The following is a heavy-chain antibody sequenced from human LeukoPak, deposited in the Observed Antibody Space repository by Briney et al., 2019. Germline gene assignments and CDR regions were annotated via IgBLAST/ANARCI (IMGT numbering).Heavy chain of an antibody. Sequence: ASVKVSCKASGGTFSSYAISWVRQAPGQGLEWMGGIIPIFGTANYVQKFQGRVTITADESTSTAYMELSSLRSEDTAVYYCAREGVAGLTGNDYWGQGTLVTVSS. J-gene: IGHJ4*02. V-gene: IGHV1-69*13. D-gene: IGHD2-15*01. CDR3: AREGVAGLTGNDY. CDR2: IIPIFGTA. CDR1: GGTFSSYA.